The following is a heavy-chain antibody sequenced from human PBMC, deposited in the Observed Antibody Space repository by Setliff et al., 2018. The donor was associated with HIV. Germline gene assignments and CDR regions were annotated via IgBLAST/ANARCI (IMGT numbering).Heavy chain of an antibody. Sequence: GASVKVSCKASGYTFTSYYMHWVRQAPGQGLEWMGLINPSGGSTSYAQKFQGRVTMTRETSTSTVYMELSSLRSEDTAVYYCAGSTXFDPTFDYWGQGTLVTVSS. CDR3: AGSTXFDPTFDY. J-gene: IGHJ4*02. CDR2: INPSGGST. V-gene: IGHV1-46*01. D-gene: IGHD3-9*01. CDR1: GYTFTSYY.